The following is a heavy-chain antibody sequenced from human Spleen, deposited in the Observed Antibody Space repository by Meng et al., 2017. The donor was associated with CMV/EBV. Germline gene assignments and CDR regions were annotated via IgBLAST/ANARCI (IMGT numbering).Heavy chain of an antibody. D-gene: IGHD3-9*01. J-gene: IGHJ4*02. CDR2: IRSSTEI. CDR1: GFRFSYFS. CDR3: ARDVDWGFDF. V-gene: IGHV3-21*05. Sequence: GGSLRLSCAASGFRFSYFSMNWVRQAPGKGLEWISYIRSSTEISYADSVKGRFTISRDNAKNSLYLQMNSLRVEDTAVYYCARDVDWGFDFWGQGALVTVS.